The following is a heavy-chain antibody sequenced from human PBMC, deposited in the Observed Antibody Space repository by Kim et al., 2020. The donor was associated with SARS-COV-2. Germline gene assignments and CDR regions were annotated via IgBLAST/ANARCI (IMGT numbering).Heavy chain of an antibody. CDR3: ARVGAFGDYGYYYGMDV. J-gene: IGHJ6*02. D-gene: IGHD4-17*01. Sequence: SETLSLTCTVSGGSISSYYWSWIRQPPGKGLEWIGYIYYSGSTNYNPSLKSRVTISVDTSKNQFSLKLSSVTAADTAVYYCARVGAFGDYGYYYGMDVWGQGTTVTVSS. CDR2: IYYSGST. CDR1: GGSISSYY. V-gene: IGHV4-59*01.